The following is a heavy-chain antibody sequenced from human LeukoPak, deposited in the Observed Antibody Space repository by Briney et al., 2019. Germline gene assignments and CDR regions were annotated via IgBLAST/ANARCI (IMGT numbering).Heavy chain of an antibody. V-gene: IGHV1-8*01. CDR3: ARQWGTVTTAYYYGLDV. D-gene: IGHD4-17*01. CDR1: GYTSTNYD. CDR2: MNPNSGNT. J-gene: IGHJ6*02. Sequence: GASVKVSCKASGYTSTNYDINWVRQATGQGLKWMGWMNPNSGNTGYAQKFQGRVTMTRSTSISTAYMELSSLRSEDTAVYYCARQWGTVTTAYYYGLDVWGQGTTVTVSS.